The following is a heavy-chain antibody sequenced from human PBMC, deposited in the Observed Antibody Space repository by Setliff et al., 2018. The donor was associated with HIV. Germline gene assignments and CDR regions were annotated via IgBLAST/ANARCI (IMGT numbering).Heavy chain of an antibody. CDR3: ARGRDYTGSWFRPFYLDF. J-gene: IGHJ4*01. V-gene: IGHV4-34*01. D-gene: IGHD3-3*01. CDR1: GGSFSAYH. CDR2: INHSGST. Sequence: LTCAVYGGSFSAYHWSWIRQTPGEGLEWLGEINHSGSTAYNLALESRVSMSIDTSKNQFSLKLTSVTAADTAIYYCARGRDYTGSWFRPFYLDFWGHGNLVTVSS.